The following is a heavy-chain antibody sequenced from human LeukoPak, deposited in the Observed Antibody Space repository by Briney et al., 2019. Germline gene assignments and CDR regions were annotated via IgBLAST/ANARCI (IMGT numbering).Heavy chain of an antibody. Sequence: ASVKVSCKASGYTFTGYYMHWVRQAPGQGLEWMGRINPNSGGTNYVQKFQGRVTMTRDTSISTAYMELSRLRSDDTAVYYCARVTTAMVSTLDYWGQGTLVTVSS. CDR1: GYTFTGYY. V-gene: IGHV1-2*06. CDR2: INPNSGGT. D-gene: IGHD5-18*01. CDR3: ARVTTAMVSTLDY. J-gene: IGHJ4*02.